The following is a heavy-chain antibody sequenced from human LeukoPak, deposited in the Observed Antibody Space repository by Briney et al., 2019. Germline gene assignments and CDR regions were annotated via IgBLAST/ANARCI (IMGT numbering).Heavy chain of an antibody. D-gene: IGHD1-26*01. V-gene: IGHV1-69*05. Sequence: ASVKVSCKASGGTFSSYAISWVRQAPGQGLEWMGGIIPIFGTANYAQKFQGRVTITTDESTSTAYMELSSLRSEDTAVYYCARSGASGALYYFDYWGQGTLVTVPS. CDR2: IIPIFGTA. CDR3: ARSGASGALYYFDY. J-gene: IGHJ4*02. CDR1: GGTFSSYA.